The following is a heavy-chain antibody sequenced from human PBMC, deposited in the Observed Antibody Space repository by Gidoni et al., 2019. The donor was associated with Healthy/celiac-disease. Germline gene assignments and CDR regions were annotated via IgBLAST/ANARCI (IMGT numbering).Heavy chain of an antibody. Sequence: QVQLQESGPGLVNPSETLSLTCTVSVGSISSYYWSWIRQPPGKGLEWIGYIYYRRSTNYNPSLKSRVTISVDTSKNQFSLKLSSVTAADTAVYYCARATLGVTPPDPYYYYMDVWGKGTTVTVSS. CDR2: IYYRRST. V-gene: IGHV4-59*01. J-gene: IGHJ6*03. CDR3: ARATLGVTPPDPYYYYMDV. D-gene: IGHD3-16*01. CDR1: VGSISSYY.